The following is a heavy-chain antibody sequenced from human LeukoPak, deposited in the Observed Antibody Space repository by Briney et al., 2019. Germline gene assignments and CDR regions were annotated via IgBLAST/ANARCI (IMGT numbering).Heavy chain of an antibody. CDR2: INHSGST. D-gene: IGHD3-22*01. CDR1: GGSISSGSYY. Sequence: SETLSLTCTVSGGSISSGSYYWSWIRQPPGKGLEWIGEINHSGSTNYNPSLKSRVTISVDTSKNQFSLKLSSVTAADTAVYYRARRYYDSSGYYFYYYYYMDVWGKGTTVTVSS. V-gene: IGHV4-39*07. CDR3: ARRYYDSSGYYFYYYYYMDV. J-gene: IGHJ6*03.